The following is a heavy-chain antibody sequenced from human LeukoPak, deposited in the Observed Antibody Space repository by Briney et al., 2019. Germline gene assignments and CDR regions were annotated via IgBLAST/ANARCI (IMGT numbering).Heavy chain of an antibody. CDR2: INPNSGGT. V-gene: IGHV1-2*02. CDR3: ARPYCSSTSCLNWFDP. CDR1: GYTFTGYY. J-gene: IGHJ5*02. Sequence: ASVKVSCKASGYTFTGYYMHWVRQGPGQGLEWMGWINPNSGGTNYAQKFQGRVTMTRDTSISTAYMELSRLRSDDTAVYYCARPYCSSTSCLNWFDPWGQGTLVTVSS. D-gene: IGHD2-2*01.